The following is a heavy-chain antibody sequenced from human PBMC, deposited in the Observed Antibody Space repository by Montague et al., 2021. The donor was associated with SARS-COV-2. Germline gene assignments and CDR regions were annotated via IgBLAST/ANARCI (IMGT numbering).Heavy chain of an antibody. CDR2: ISSSGSTI. CDR1: GFTFSSYE. CDR3: ARERIVVVYYYYGMDV. J-gene: IGHJ6*02. V-gene: IGHV3-48*03. D-gene: IGHD2-2*01. Sequence: SLRLSCAASGFTFSSYEMNWVRRAPGKGLEWVSYISSSGSTIYYADSVKGRFTISRDNAKNSLYLQMNSLGAEDTAVYYCARERIVVVYYYYGMDVWGQGTTVTVSS.